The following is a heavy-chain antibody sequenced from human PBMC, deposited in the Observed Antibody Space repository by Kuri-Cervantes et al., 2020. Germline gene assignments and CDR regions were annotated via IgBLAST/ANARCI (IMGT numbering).Heavy chain of an antibody. CDR3: ARGNYYDSSGYYFGQLLSAFDI. J-gene: IGHJ3*02. Sequence: GESLKISCAASGFTFSSYAMHWVRQAPGKGLEWVAVISYDGSNKYYADSVKGRFTISRDNSKNTLYLQMNSLRAEDTAVYYCARGNYYDSSGYYFGQLLSAFDIWGQGAMVTVSS. D-gene: IGHD3-22*01. V-gene: IGHV3-30-3*01. CDR2: ISYDGSNK. CDR1: GFTFSSYA.